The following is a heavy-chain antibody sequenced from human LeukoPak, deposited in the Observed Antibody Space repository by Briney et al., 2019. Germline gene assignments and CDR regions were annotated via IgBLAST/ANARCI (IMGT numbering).Heavy chain of an antibody. D-gene: IGHD2-2*02. CDR1: GFTFSSYA. V-gene: IGHV3-23*01. CDR3: ARDRFTDIVVVPAAIGHDAFDI. Sequence: GGSLRLSCAASGFTFSSYAMSWVRQAPGKGLEWVSAISGSGGSTYYADSVKGRFTISRDNSKNTLYLQMNSLRAEDTAVYYCARDRFTDIVVVPAAIGHDAFDIWGQGTMVTVSS. CDR2: ISGSGGST. J-gene: IGHJ3*02.